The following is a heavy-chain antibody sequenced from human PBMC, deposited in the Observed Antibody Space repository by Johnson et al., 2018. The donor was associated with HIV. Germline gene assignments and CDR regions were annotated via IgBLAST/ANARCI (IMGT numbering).Heavy chain of an antibody. V-gene: IGHV3-33*06. CDR3: AKDLSGYSYGYGAFDI. Sequence: QELLVESGGGVVQPGRSLRLSCAASGFTFSSYGMHWVRQAPGKGLEWVAVIWYDGSNKYYADSVKGRFPISRDNSKNTLYLQMNSLRAEDTAVYYCAKDLSGYSYGYGAFDIWGQGTMVTVSS. D-gene: IGHD5-18*01. J-gene: IGHJ3*02. CDR2: IWYDGSNK. CDR1: GFTFSSYG.